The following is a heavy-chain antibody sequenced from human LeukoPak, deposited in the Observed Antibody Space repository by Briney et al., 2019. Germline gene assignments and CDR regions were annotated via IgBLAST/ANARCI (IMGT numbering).Heavy chain of an antibody. V-gene: IGHV3-72*01. CDR1: GFTFSDHA. J-gene: IGHJ4*02. CDR2: IRNKANSYTT. D-gene: IGHD1-26*01. CDR3: TRLVGAND. Sequence: PGGSRRLSCAASGFTFSDHAMDWVRQAPGKGLEWVGRIRNKANSYTTEYAASVQGRFTVSRDDSMNSLYLQMNSMKTEDTAVYYCTRLVGANDWGQGTLVTDSS.